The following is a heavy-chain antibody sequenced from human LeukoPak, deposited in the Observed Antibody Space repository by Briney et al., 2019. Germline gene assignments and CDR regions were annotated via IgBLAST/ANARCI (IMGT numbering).Heavy chain of an antibody. CDR3: ARGGSNWYYFDY. CDR2: TSNDGTTK. D-gene: IGHD6-13*01. J-gene: IGHJ4*02. Sequence: PGGSLRLSCAASGFTFSIYGMHSVRQAPGKGLEGVAFTSNDGTTKYYADAVKGRFAISRDNFKNTLFLQGNSLRPEDTAVYYCARGGSNWYYFDYWGQGTLVTVSS. CDR1: GFTFSIYG. V-gene: IGHV3-30*03.